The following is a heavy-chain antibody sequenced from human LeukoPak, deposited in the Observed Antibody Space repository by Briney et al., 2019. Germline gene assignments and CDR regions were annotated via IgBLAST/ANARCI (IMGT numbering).Heavy chain of an antibody. CDR2: ITPAGGST. CDR1: GYTFTNYY. V-gene: IGHV1-46*01. CDR3: ARYNGDLTGGFDY. Sequence: ASVKVSCKASGYTFTNYYIHWVRQAPGQGLEWMGIITPAGGSTGYAQKFQGRVTMTRDTSTSTVYLELSSLRPEDTAVYYCARYNGDLTGGFDYWGQGTLVTVSS. J-gene: IGHJ4*02. D-gene: IGHD4-17*01.